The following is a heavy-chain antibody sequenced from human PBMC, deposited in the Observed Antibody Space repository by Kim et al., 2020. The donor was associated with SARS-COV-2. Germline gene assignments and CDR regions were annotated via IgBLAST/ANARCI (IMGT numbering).Heavy chain of an antibody. CDR1: GYTFTSYA. J-gene: IGHJ4*02. CDR2: INTNTGNP. D-gene: IGHD3-3*01. CDR3: ARVRGITIFGVVTKSFDY. Sequence: AAEKGAGKAGGYTFTSYAMNWVRQAPGQGLEWMGWINTNTGNPTYAQGFTGRFVFSLDTSVSTAYLQISSLKAEDTAVYYCARVRGITIFGVVTKSFDYWGQGTLVTVSS. V-gene: IGHV7-4-1*02.